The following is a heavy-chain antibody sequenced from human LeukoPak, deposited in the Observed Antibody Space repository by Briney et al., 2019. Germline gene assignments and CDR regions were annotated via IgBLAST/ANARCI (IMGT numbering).Heavy chain of an antibody. CDR3: ARTPVGFNTMTPTDVHY. J-gene: IGHJ4*02. V-gene: IGHV1-18*01. Sequence: ASVKVSCKASGYTFTSYGIAWVRQAPGQGLEWMGWISGYNGNTNYAQKLQGRVTMTTDTSTSTASMELRSLRSDDTAVYYCARTPVGFNTMTPTDVHYWGQGTLVTVSS. CDR2: ISGYNGNT. CDR1: GYTFTSYG. D-gene: IGHD4-17*01.